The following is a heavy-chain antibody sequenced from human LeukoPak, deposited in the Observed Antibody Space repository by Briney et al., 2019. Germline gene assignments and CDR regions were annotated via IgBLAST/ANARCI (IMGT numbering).Heavy chain of an antibody. J-gene: IGHJ4*02. CDR3: ARGRQPTYYYDSSGYYLDY. CDR2: IYYSGST. CDR1: GGSISSGGYY. V-gene: IGHV4-31*03. Sequence: SQTLSLTCTVSGGSISSGGYYWSWIRQHPGKGLEWIGYIYYSGSTYYNPSLKSRVTISVDTSKNQFSLKLSSATAADTAVYYCARGRQPTYYYDSSGYYLDYWGQGTLVTVSS. D-gene: IGHD3-22*01.